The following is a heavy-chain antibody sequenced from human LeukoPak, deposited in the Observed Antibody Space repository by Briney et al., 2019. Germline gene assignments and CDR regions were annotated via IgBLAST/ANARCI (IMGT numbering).Heavy chain of an antibody. Sequence: GGSLRLSCAASGFTLSSYWMHWVRQAPGKGLVWVSGIDSDGRSTSYADSVKGRFTISRDDSKNTLYLQMNSLRAEDTAVYYCAREYGGYDFGYWGQGTLVTVSS. J-gene: IGHJ4*02. CDR2: IDSDGRST. V-gene: IGHV3-74*01. D-gene: IGHD5-12*01. CDR3: AREYGGYDFGY. CDR1: GFTLSSYW.